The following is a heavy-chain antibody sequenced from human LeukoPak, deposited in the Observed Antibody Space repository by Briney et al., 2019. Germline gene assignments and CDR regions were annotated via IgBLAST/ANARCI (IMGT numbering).Heavy chain of an antibody. CDR3: ARADDYYDSSGYYGGFWD. CDR2: ISSSSSYI. J-gene: IGHJ4*02. CDR1: GFTFSSCS. D-gene: IGHD3-22*01. Sequence: AGGSLRLSCAASGFTFSSCSMNWVRQAPGKGLEWVSSISSSSSYIYYADSVKGRFTISRDNAKNSLYLQMNSLRAEDTAVYYCARADDYYDSSGYYGGFWDWGQGTLVTVSS. V-gene: IGHV3-21*01.